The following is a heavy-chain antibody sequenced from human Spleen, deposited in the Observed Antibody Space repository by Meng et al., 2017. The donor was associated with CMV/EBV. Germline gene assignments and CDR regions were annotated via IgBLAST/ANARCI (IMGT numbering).Heavy chain of an antibody. D-gene: IGHD6-13*01. V-gene: IGHV3-48*04. Sequence: GESLKISCAASGFTFSTYSMNWVRQAPGKGLEWVSYISGTSNTIYYADSVKGRFTVSRDNAKNSLYLQMNSLRAEDTALYYCAKDSRSGITGYFQHWGQGTLVTVSS. CDR3: AKDSRSGITGYFQH. CDR2: ISGTSNTI. CDR1: GFTFSTYS. J-gene: IGHJ1*01.